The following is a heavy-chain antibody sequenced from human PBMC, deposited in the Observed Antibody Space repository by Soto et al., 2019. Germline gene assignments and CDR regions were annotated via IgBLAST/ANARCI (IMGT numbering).Heavy chain of an antibody. V-gene: IGHV4-61*01. D-gene: IGHD3-16*01. CDR3: VRDRAFSYAYDL. Sequence: SETLSLTCTVSGGSVTRTSFYWSWIRQTPGKGLEWIGYFHYGGRTNYNPSLKSRVTISVDTSKNQFSLQLSSVPAADTALYFCVRDRAFSYAYDLWGQGTPVTVSS. CDR1: GGSVTRTSFY. CDR2: FHYGGRT. J-gene: IGHJ5*02.